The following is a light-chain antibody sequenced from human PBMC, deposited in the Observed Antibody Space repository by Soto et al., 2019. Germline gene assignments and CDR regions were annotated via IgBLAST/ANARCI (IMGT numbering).Light chain of an antibody. CDR3: SSYASSNTLL. J-gene: IGLJ2*01. CDR2: EVS. CDR1: NSDVGSSNY. Sequence: QSALTQPASVSGSPGQSITISCAGTNSDVGSSNYVSWYQQHPGKAPKLIIYEVSNRPSGVSNRFSASKSRNTASLTISGLQAEDEADYYCSSYASSNTLLFGGGTKLPS. V-gene: IGLV2-14*01.